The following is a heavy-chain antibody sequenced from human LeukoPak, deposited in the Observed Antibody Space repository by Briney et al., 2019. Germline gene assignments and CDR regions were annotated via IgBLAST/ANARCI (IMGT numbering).Heavy chain of an antibody. D-gene: IGHD5/OR15-5a*01. CDR2: ISTSSGYI. CDR3: ARGRGYSVSSDAFDI. J-gene: IGHJ3*02. Sequence: GGSLRLSCVGSGFTFDDYGMSWVRQAPGKGLEWVSSISTSSGYIYYADSLEGRFTISRDNAKNSLYLQMDSLRAEDTAVYYCARGRGYSVSSDAFDIWGQGTMVTVSS. V-gene: IGHV3-21*06. CDR1: GFTFDDYG.